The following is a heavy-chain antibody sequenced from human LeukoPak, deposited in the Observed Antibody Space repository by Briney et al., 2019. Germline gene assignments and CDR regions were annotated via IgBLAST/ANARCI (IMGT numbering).Heavy chain of an antibody. CDR3: ARELYYYYYYMDV. Sequence: SETLSLTCTVSGGSISSGGYYWSWIRQHPGKGLEWIGYIYYSGSTYYNPSLKSRVTISVDTSKNQFSLKLSSVTAADTAVYYCARELYYYYYYMDVWGKGTTVTVSS. J-gene: IGHJ6*03. CDR2: IYYSGST. CDR1: GGSISSGGYY. V-gene: IGHV4-31*03.